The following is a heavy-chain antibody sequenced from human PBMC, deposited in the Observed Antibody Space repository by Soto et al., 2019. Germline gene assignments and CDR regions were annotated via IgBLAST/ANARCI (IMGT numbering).Heavy chain of an antibody. Sequence: PLSLTCTVSGGSISSGDYYWSWIRQPPGKGLEWIGYIYYSGSTYYNPSLKSRVTISVDTSKNQFSLKLSSVTAADTAVYYCARDTAYLYYFDYWGQGTLVTVSS. D-gene: IGHD2-8*01. CDR1: GGSISSGDYY. J-gene: IGHJ4*02. V-gene: IGHV4-30-4*01. CDR3: ARDTAYLYYFDY. CDR2: IYYSGST.